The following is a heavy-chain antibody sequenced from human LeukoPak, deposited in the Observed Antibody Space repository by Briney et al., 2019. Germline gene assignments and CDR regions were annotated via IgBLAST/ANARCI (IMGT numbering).Heavy chain of an antibody. D-gene: IGHD3-22*01. J-gene: IGHJ3*02. Sequence: SVKVSCKTSGGTFSSYAISWVRQAPGQGLEWMGRIIPILGIANYAQKFQGRVTITADKSTSTAYMELSSLRSEDTAVYYCARSKTYYYDSSGFDAFDIWGQGTMVTVSS. CDR1: GGTFSSYA. V-gene: IGHV1-69*04. CDR3: ARSKTYYYDSSGFDAFDI. CDR2: IIPILGIA.